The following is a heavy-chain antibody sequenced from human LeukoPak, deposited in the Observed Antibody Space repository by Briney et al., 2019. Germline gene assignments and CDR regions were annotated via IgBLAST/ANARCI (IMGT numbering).Heavy chain of an antibody. CDR3: ARDLHDILTGYYKALVEIPPFDY. CDR1: GFTFSSYG. CDR2: IRYDGSNK. Sequence: SGGSLRLSCAASGFTFSSYGMHWVRQAPGKGLEWVAFIRYDGSNKYYADSVKGRFTISRDNSKNTLYLQMNSLRAEDTAVYYCARDLHDILTGYYKALVEIPPFDYWGQGTLITVSS. V-gene: IGHV3-30*02. D-gene: IGHD3-9*01. J-gene: IGHJ4*02.